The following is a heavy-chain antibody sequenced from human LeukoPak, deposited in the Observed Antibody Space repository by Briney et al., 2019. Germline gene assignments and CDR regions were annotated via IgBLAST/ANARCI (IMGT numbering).Heavy chain of an antibody. CDR3: ARDAGKTSSPMDV. CDR2: IIPIFGTA. Sequence: SVKVSCKASGGTFSSYAISWVRQAPGQGLEWMGGIIPIFGTANYAQKFQGRVTMTTDTSTSTAYMELRSLRSDDTAVYYCARDAGKTSSPMDVWGKGTTVTVSS. D-gene: IGHD2-2*01. J-gene: IGHJ6*04. V-gene: IGHV1-69*05. CDR1: GGTFSSYA.